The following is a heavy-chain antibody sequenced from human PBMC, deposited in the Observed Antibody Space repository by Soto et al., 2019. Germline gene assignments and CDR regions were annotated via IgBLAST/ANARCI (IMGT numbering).Heavy chain of an antibody. Sequence: QVQLVQSGAEVKKPGSSVKVSCKASGGTFSSYAISWVRQAPGQGLEWMGGIIPIFGTANYAQKFQGRVTITAYESTSTAYMELSSLRSEDTAVYYCARDRSAFDHSPNPSYYGMDVWGQGTTVTVSS. V-gene: IGHV1-69*12. CDR3: ARDRSAFDHSPNPSYYGMDV. CDR2: IIPIFGTA. D-gene: IGHD3-9*01. J-gene: IGHJ6*02. CDR1: GGTFSSYA.